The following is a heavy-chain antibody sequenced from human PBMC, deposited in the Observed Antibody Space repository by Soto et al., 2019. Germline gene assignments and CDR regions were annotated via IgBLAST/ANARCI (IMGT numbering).Heavy chain of an antibody. CDR1: GFTFSSYW. J-gene: IGHJ4*02. D-gene: IGHD5-12*01. Sequence: EVHLVESGGDLVQPGGSLRLSCAASGFTFSSYWMSWVRQAPGKGLEWVANIKPDGSEQYYVDSVKGRFTISRDNAKNSRYLQVNSLRAEDTAVYYCSRDWRDGYTHGPDYWGQGTLVTVSS. CDR2: IKPDGSEQ. CDR3: SRDWRDGYTHGPDY. V-gene: IGHV3-7*04.